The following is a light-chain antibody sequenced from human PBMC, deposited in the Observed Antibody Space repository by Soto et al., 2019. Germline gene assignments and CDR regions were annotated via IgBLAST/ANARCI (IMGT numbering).Light chain of an antibody. CDR3: SSYTSSSTLDV. V-gene: IGLV2-11*01. Sequence: QSALTQPRSVSGSPGQSVTISCTGTSSDVGSYNHVSWYQQYPGKAPKVMIYEVDKRSSRVPDRFSGSKSGNTASLTFSGLQAEDEADYYCSSYTSSSTLDVFGTGTKLTV. CDR1: SSDVGSYNH. J-gene: IGLJ1*01. CDR2: EVD.